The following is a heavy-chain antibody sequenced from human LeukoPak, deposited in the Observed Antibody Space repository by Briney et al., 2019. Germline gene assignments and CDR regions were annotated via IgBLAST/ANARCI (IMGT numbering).Heavy chain of an antibody. D-gene: IGHD3-22*01. J-gene: IGHJ3*02. CDR2: ISYDGSNK. V-gene: IGHV3-30-3*01. CDR1: GFTFSSYA. Sequence: PGGSLRLSCAASGFTFSSYAMHWVRQAPGKGLEWVAVISYDGSNKYYADSVKGRFTISRDNSKNTLYLQMNSLRAEDTAVYYCVRDYSSGYYWMGAFDIWGQGTMVTVSS. CDR3: VRDYSSGYYWMGAFDI.